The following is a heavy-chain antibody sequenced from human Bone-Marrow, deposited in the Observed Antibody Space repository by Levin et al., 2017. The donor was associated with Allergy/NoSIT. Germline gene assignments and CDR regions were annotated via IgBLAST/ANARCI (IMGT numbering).Heavy chain of an antibody. CDR2: IHQDGSEK. Sequence: GESLKISCAASGFTFSSYWMSWVRQAPGKGLEWVANIHQDGSEKYYVDSVKGQFTISRDNAKNSLYLQMNNLRAEDTAVYYCARDGKRGYSSSVDYWGQGTLVTVSS. CDR3: ARDGKRGYSSSVDY. J-gene: IGHJ4*02. CDR1: GFTFSSYW. V-gene: IGHV3-7*01. D-gene: IGHD5-18*01.